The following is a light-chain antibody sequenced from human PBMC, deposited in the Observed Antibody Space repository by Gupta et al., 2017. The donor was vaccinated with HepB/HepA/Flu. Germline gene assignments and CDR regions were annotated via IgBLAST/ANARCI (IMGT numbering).Light chain of an antibody. CDR3: QQYHDWPPLT. CDR2: GAS. CDR1: QSVSSN. J-gene: IGKJ4*01. Sequence: EIVMTQSPATLSVSPGESATLSCRASQSVSSNLAWYQQKPGQSPRLLIYGASTRDTGVPARFSGSGSGTEFTLTITSLQSEDFAVYYCQQYHDWPPLTFGGGTKVEIK. V-gene: IGKV3-15*01.